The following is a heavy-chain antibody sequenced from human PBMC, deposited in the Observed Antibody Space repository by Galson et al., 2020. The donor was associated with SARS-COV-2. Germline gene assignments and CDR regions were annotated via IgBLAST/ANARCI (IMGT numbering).Heavy chain of an antibody. CDR2: IYYSGST. V-gene: IGHV4-39*01. CDR1: GGSISSSSYY. CDR3: ARHPLAVASPGGAFDI. Sequence: SETLSLTCTVSGGSISSSSYYWGWIRQPPGKGLEWIGSIYYSGSTYYNPSLKSRVTISVDTSKNQFSLKLSSVTAADTAVYYCARHPLAVASPGGAFDIWGQGTMVTVSS. D-gene: IGHD6-19*01. J-gene: IGHJ3*02.